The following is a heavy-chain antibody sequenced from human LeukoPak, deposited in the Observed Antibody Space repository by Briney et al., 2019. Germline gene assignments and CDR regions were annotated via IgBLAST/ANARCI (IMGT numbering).Heavy chain of an antibody. CDR2: INTNGSPT. CDR3: ARDSPTAPNFDY. J-gene: IGHJ4*02. CDR1: GFTFSSYW. V-gene: IGHV3-74*01. Sequence: GGSLRLSCAASGFTFSSYWMHWVRQAPGKGLVWVSRINTNGSPTQYADSVKGRFTISRDNAKNSVYLQMNRLRAEDTALYYCARDSPTAPNFDYWGRGTLVTVSS.